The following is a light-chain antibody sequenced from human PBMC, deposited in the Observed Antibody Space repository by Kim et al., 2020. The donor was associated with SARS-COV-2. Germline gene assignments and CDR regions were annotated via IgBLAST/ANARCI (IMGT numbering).Light chain of an antibody. V-gene: IGLV1-40*01. Sequence: QKVTISCTGSSSNIGAGYDVHWYQQLPGTAPKLLIYGNSNRPSGVPDRFSGSKSGTSASLAITGLQAEDEADYYCQSYDSSLRDVVFGGGTNLTVL. J-gene: IGLJ2*01. CDR2: GNS. CDR3: QSYDSSLRDVV. CDR1: SSNIGAGYD.